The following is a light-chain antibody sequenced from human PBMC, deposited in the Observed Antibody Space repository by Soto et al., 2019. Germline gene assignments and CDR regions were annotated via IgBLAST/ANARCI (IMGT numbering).Light chain of an antibody. Sequence: DMQMTQSPSSLSASVGDRVTITCRPSQTIDNYLNWYQHKPGKAPKLLIYGASTLQSGVSSRFTGIASGTDFTPTIDNLQAEDFATYACQQTYTIPFAFGQGTKLEI. CDR1: QTIDNY. V-gene: IGKV1-39*01. CDR2: GAS. J-gene: IGKJ2*01. CDR3: QQTYTIPFA.